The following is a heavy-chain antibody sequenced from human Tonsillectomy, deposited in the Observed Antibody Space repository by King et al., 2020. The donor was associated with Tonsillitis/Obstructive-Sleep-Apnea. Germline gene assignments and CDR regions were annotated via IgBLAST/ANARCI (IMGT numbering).Heavy chain of an antibody. CDR2: INPNSGGT. J-gene: IGHJ1*01. V-gene: IGHV1-2*02. Sequence: QLVQSGAEVKKPGASVKVSCKASGYTFTGYYMHWVRQAPGQGLEWMGWINPNSGGTNYAQKFQGRVTMTRDTSISTAYMELSRLRSVDTAVYYCASEVYCTNGVCYKRYFQHWGQGTLVTVSS. D-gene: IGHD2-8*01. CDR1: GYTFTGYY. CDR3: ASEVYCTNGVCYKRYFQH.